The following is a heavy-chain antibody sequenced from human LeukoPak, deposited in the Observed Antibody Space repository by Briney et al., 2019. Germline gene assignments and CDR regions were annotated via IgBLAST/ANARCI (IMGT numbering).Heavy chain of an antibody. CDR3: AKDIWGDGYNPLFDY. CDR1: GFTFDDYA. V-gene: IGHV3-43D*03. Sequence: SGGSLRLSCAASGFTFDDYAMHWVRQAPGKGLEWVSLISWDGGSTYYADSVKGRFTISRDNSKNSLYLQMNSLRAEDTALYYCAKDIWGDGYNPLFDYWGQGTLVTVSS. D-gene: IGHD5-24*01. J-gene: IGHJ4*02. CDR2: ISWDGGST.